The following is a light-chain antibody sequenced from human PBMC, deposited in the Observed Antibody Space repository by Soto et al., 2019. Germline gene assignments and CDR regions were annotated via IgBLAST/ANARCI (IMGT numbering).Light chain of an antibody. CDR1: QSVSSY. CDR2: DAS. J-gene: IGKJ2*03. V-gene: IGKV3-11*01. CDR3: QQRRSWPPLYC. Sequence: EIVLTQSPATLSLSPGERATLSCMASQSVSSYLAWYQQKPGQAPRLLIYDASNRATGIPARVSGSGSGTKFRLAISSLEPEDFAVYDCQQRRSWPPLYCCGQGTELEIK.